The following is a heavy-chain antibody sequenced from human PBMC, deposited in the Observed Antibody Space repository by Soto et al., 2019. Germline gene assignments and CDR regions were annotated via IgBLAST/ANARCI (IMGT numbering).Heavy chain of an antibody. J-gene: IGHJ4*02. CDR2: ISSSSSYI. CDR3: ARDLKGTS. Sequence: PGGSLNLSCEAFGFPLVSFSMIWVRQAPGKGLEWVSSISSSSSYIYYADSVKGRFTISRDNAKNSLYLQMNSLRAEDTAVYYCARDLKGTSWGQGTLVTVSS. CDR1: GFPLVSFS. D-gene: IGHD1-1*01. V-gene: IGHV3-21*01.